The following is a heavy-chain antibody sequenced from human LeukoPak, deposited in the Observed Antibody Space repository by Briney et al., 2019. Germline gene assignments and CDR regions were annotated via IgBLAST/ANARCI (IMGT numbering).Heavy chain of an antibody. D-gene: IGHD5-18*01. J-gene: IGHJ4*02. Sequence: PSETLSLTCTVSGYSISSGYYWGWIRQPPGKGLEWIGSIYHGGSTYYNPSLKSRVTISVDTSKNQFSLKLSSVTAADTAVYYCASDRGGYSYGPETVTYFDYWGQGTLVTVSS. CDR3: ASDRGGYSYGPETVTYFDY. V-gene: IGHV4-38-2*02. CDR1: GYSISSGYY. CDR2: IYHGGST.